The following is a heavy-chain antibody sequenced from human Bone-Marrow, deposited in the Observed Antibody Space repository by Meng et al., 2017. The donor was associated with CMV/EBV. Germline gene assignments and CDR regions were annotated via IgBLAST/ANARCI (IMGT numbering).Heavy chain of an antibody. J-gene: IGHJ5*02. V-gene: IGHV3-30-3*01. D-gene: IGHD3-3*01. CDR3: ARSIFGVVTNWFDP. CDR2: ISYDGSNK. CDR1: GLTFSSYA. Sequence: ASGLTFSSYAMHWVRQAPGKGLEWVAVISYDGSNKYYADSVKGRFTISRDNSKNTLYLQMNSLRAEDTAVYYCARSIFGVVTNWFDPWGQGTLVTVSS.